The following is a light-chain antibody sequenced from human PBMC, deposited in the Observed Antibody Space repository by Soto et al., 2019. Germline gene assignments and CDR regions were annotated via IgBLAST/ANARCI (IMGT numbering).Light chain of an antibody. Sequence: EIVLTQSPGTLSLSPGERATLSCRASQSVSSSYLAWYQQKPGQPPRLLIFGASSRATGIPDRFTGSGSGTDFTLTITRLEPEDFAVYYCPHYRTSFGGGTKVEIK. CDR3: PHYRTS. CDR2: GAS. V-gene: IGKV3-20*01. CDR1: QSVSSSY. J-gene: IGKJ4*01.